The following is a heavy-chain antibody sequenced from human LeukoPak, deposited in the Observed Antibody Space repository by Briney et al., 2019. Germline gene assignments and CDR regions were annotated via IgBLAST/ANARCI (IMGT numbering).Heavy chain of an antibody. CDR3: ARDNRSRRDGYSYWWYFDL. V-gene: IGHV4-31*03. CDR1: GGSISTGGYY. Sequence: SETLSLTCTVSGGSISTGGYYWSWIRQHPEKGLEWIGYVYYSGSTYYNPSLESRLTISVDTSKNQFSLRLSFVTAADTAVYYCARDNRSRRDGYSYWWYFDLWGRGTLVTVSS. J-gene: IGHJ2*01. D-gene: IGHD5-24*01. CDR2: VYYSGST.